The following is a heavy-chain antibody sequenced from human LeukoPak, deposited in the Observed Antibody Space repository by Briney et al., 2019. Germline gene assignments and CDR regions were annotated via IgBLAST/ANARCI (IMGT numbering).Heavy chain of an antibody. V-gene: IGHV3-30*18. CDR1: GFTFSSYG. CDR3: AKHPCSTTSCYFDY. CDR2: ISYDGSNK. J-gene: IGHJ4*02. Sequence: GGSLRLSCAAPGFTFSSYGMHWVRQAPGKGLEWVAVISYDGSNKYYADSVKGRFTISRDNAKNSLYLQMNSLRAEDTAVYYCAKHPCSTTSCYFDYWGQGTLVTVSS. D-gene: IGHD2-2*01.